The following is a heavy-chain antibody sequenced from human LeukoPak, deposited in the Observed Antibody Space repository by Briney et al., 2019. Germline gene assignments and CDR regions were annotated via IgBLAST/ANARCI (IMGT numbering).Heavy chain of an antibody. CDR3: ARAYYDILTGYLHFDY. V-gene: IGHV4-34*01. CDR2: INHSGST. J-gene: IGHJ4*02. Sequence: SETLSLTCAVYGGSFSGYYWSWFRQPPGKGLEWIGEINHSGSTNYNPSLKSRVTTSVDTSKNQFSLKLSSVTAADTAVYYCARAYYDILTGYLHFDYWGQGTLVTVSS. CDR1: GGSFSGYY. D-gene: IGHD3-9*01.